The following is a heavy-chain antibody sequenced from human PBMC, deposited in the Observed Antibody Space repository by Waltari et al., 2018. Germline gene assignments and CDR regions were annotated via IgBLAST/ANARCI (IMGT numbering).Heavy chain of an antibody. D-gene: IGHD3-9*01. CDR2: SRETARTA. CDR3: AVARGNYDVLTGFPVDS. CDR1: GFSLTNYT. V-gene: IGHV3-48*01. J-gene: IGHJ5*01. Sequence: EERLVQSGGGLVQPGGSLRLSCEASGFSLTNYTMNWVRQAPGKGLEWSAYSRETARTAFYADSVRGRFIISRNNAKNSLSLQMVSLRGEDTAVYYCAVARGNYDVLTGFPVDSWGQGTLVTVSS.